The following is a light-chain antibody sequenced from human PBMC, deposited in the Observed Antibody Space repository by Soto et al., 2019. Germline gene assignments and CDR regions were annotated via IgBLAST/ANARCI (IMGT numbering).Light chain of an antibody. CDR2: GAS. J-gene: IGKJ5*01. V-gene: IGKV3-15*01. CDR3: QQYDNWPPAIT. CDR1: QSVSTN. Sequence: EIVMTQSPATLSLSPGERATLSCRASQSVSTNVAWYQQKPGQALRLLMFGASTRAAGIPVRLSGSGSATEFTLTISSLESEDFALYYCQQYDNWPPAITFGQGTRLEIK.